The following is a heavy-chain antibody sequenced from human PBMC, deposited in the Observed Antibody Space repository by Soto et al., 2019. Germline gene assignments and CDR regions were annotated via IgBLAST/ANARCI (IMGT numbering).Heavy chain of an antibody. J-gene: IGHJ6*02. Sequence: PSETLSLTCAVYGGSFSCYYWSWIRQPPGKGLERIGDINHSGSTNYNPSLKSRVTISVDTSKNQFSLKLSSVTAADTAVYYCARGSLLPLLWFGELSAYYYYGMDVWGQGTTVTVSS. D-gene: IGHD3-10*01. CDR2: INHSGST. CDR3: ARGSLLPLLWFGELSAYYYYGMDV. CDR1: GGSFSCYY. V-gene: IGHV4-34*01.